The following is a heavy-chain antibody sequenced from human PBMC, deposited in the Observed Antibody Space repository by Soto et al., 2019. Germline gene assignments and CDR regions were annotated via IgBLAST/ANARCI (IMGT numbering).Heavy chain of an antibody. J-gene: IGHJ4*02. D-gene: IGHD3-16*01. CDR2: ISGSGGST. Sequence: EVQLLESGGGLVQPGGSLRLSCGASGFTFSSYAMSWVRQAPGKGLEWVSAISGSGGSTYYADSVKGRFTISRDNSKNTLDLQMNSPVGDDTAAYYCPKAGLRQPWGYWGQGTLVTVSS. CDR1: GFTFSSYA. V-gene: IGHV3-23*01. CDR3: PKAGLRQPWGY.